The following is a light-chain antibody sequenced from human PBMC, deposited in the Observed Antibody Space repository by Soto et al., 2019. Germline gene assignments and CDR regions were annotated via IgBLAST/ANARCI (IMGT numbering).Light chain of an antibody. CDR3: QQLKSFPLT. J-gene: IGKJ4*01. V-gene: IGKV1-9*01. CDR1: QGISSF. CDR2: AAS. Sequence: DLQLTQSPSFLSASVGDRVTITCRASQGISSFLAWYHQKPGNAPKLLIYAASSLQSGVPSRFSGSGSGTEFTLTISSLQPEDFATYYCQQLKSFPLTFGGGTKVESK.